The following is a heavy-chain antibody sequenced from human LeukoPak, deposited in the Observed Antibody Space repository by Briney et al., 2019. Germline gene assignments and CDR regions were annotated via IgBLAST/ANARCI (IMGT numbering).Heavy chain of an antibody. J-gene: IGHJ3*01. CDR2: IDFTSTYI. D-gene: IGHD3-10*01. CDR1: GFNFSTYT. Sequence: GGSVRLSCAASGFNFSTYTMNWVRQAPGKGLEWVSSIDFTSTYIDYADSVQGPFAISRDNAKKSLYLQMNSLRVDDTAVYDCAKDESRVRGAIRDSFDFWGQGTLLTVSS. CDR3: AKDESRVRGAIRDSFDF. V-gene: IGHV3-21*01.